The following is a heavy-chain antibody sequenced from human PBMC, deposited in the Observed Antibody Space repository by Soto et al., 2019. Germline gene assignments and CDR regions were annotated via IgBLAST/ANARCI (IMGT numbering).Heavy chain of an antibody. CDR2: IASDGSNI. Sequence: PGGSLRLSCEASGFTFSSNWMHWVRQVPGKGPVWVSRIASDGSNIEYADSVKGRFTISRDNAKSMLYLQMNSLRVEDTAVYYCARDGVGATTFFGFLDYWGQGTLVTVSS. CDR1: GFTFSSNW. D-gene: IGHD1-26*01. V-gene: IGHV3-74*01. J-gene: IGHJ4*02. CDR3: ARDGVGATTFFGFLDY.